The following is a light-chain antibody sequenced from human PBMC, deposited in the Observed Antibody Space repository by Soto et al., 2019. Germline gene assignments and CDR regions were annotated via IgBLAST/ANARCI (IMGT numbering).Light chain of an antibody. V-gene: IGLV2-14*01. Sequence: QSALTQPASVSGSPGQSITISCTGTSSDVGAYDFVSWYQHSPGKAPKLVTFDVTHRPPGISDRFSGSKSANTDSLTISGFQAADEAFYYCRSYTTRRTLVFGGGTKLTVL. J-gene: IGLJ2*01. CDR1: SSDVGAYDF. CDR2: DVT. CDR3: RSYTTRRTLV.